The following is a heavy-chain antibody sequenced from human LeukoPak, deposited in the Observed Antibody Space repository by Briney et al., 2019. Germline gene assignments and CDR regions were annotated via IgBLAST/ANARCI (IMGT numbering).Heavy chain of an antibody. Sequence: SETLSLTCTVSGGSLCSYYWSCIREPAGKGLEWIGRIYTSGSTNYNPSLKSRVTMSADTSKTQFSLKLSSVTAADTAVYYCARIPIAPSSTGWPGWFDPWGQGTLVTVSS. D-gene: IGHD2-2*01. V-gene: IGHV4-4*07. CDR3: ARIPIAPSSTGWPGWFDP. J-gene: IGHJ5*02. CDR2: IYTSGST. CDR1: GGSLCSYY.